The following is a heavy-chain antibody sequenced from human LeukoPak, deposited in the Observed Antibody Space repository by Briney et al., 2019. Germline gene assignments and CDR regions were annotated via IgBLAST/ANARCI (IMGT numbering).Heavy chain of an antibody. CDR2: MNPNSGNT. CDR1: GYTFTSYD. D-gene: IGHD7-27*01. CDR3: ATGDLYYYGMDV. J-gene: IGHJ6*02. Sequence: ASVKVSCKASGYTFTSYDINWVRQAPGQGLEWMGWMNPNSGNTGYAQKFQGRVTMTRNTSISTAYMELSSLRSEDTAVYYCATGDLYYYGMDVWGQGTTVTVSS. V-gene: IGHV1-8*01.